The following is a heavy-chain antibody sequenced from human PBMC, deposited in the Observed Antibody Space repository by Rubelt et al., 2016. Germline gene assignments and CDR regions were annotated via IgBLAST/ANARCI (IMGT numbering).Heavy chain of an antibody. V-gene: IGHV5-51*01. D-gene: IGHD1-26*01. CDR3: ARREVGYFDY. CDR1: FTSYW. CDR2: IYPGDSDT. Sequence: FTSYWIGWVRQMLGKGLEWMGIIYPGDSDTRYSPSFQGQVTISADKSISTAYLQWSSLKASDTAMYYCARREVGYFDYWGQGTLVTVSS. J-gene: IGHJ4*02.